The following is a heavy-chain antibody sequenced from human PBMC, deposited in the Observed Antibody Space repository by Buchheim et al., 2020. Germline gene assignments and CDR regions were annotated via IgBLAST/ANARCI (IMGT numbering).Heavy chain of an antibody. V-gene: IGHV3-13*01. J-gene: IGHJ4*02. CDR1: GFTFSSYD. D-gene: IGHD3-22*01. CDR3: ARAGSGGDSSGYYLDY. CDR2: IGTAGDT. Sequence: EVQLVESGGGLVQPGGSLRLSCAASGFTFSSYDMHWVRQATGKGLEWVSAIGTAGDTYYPGSVKGRFTISRENAKNSLYLLMNSLRAGDTAVYYCARAGSGGDSSGYYLDYWGQGTL.